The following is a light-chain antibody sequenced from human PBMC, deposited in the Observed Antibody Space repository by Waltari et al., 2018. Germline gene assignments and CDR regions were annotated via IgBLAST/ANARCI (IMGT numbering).Light chain of an antibody. CDR1: QSVSSY. V-gene: IGKV3-11*01. CDR2: DAS. CDR3: QQRSNWPLT. J-gene: IGKJ4*01. Sequence: ELVLTHSPATLSLSPVERATLSCRASQSVSSYLAWYQQKPGQAPRLLIYDASNRATGIPARFSGSGSGTDFTLTISSLEPEDFAVYYCQQRSNWPLTFGGGTKVEIK.